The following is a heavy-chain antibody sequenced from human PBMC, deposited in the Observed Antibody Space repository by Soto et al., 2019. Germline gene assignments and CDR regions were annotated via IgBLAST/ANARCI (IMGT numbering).Heavy chain of an antibody. CDR1: GGSISSSSYY. CDR2: IYYSGST. D-gene: IGHD3-10*01. J-gene: IGHJ4*02. CDR3: ARQLLWFGEPAWYFDY. Sequence: SETLSLTCTVSGGSISSSSYYWGWIRQPPGKGLEWIGSIYYSGSTYYNPSLKSRVTISVDTSKNQFSLKLSSVTAADTAVYYCARQLLWFGEPAWYFDYWGQGTLVTVSS. V-gene: IGHV4-39*01.